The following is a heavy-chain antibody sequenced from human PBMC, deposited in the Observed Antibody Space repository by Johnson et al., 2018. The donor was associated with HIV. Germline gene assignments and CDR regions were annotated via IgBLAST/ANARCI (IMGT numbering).Heavy chain of an antibody. D-gene: IGHD6-6*01. CDR1: RFTFDDYG. J-gene: IGHJ3*02. Sequence: VQLVESGGGVVQPGRSLRLSCAASRFTFDDYGMNWVRLVPGKGLEWVAGINWNSGRTGSADSLKGRFTISRENAKNSLYLQMNSLRAEDTAVYYCARDVIKVIAARDDAFDIWGQGTMVTVSS. CDR3: ARDVIKVIAARDDAFDI. CDR2: INWNSGRT. V-gene: IGHV3-20*04.